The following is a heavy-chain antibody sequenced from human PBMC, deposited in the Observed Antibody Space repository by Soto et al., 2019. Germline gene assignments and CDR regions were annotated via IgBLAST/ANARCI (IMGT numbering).Heavy chain of an antibody. V-gene: IGHV3-23*01. J-gene: IGHJ5*02. CDR2: ISGSGGST. CDR1: GFTFSSYA. Sequence: GGSLRLSCAASGFTFSSYAMSWVRQAPGKGLEWVSAISGSGGSTYYADSVKGRFTISRDNSKNTLYLQMNSLRAEDTAVYYCAKIWLSTSFSPERQFDPWGQGTLVTVSS. D-gene: IGHD2-2*01. CDR3: AKIWLSTSFSPERQFDP.